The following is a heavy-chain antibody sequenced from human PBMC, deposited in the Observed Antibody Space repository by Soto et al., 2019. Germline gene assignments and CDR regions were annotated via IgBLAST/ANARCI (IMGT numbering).Heavy chain of an antibody. Sequence: PWGSLRLSCAASGFTFSSYGMHLVRQAPGKGLEWVVVISYDGSNKYYADSVKGRFTISRDNSKNTLYLQMNSLRAEDTAVYYCAKDRPSGSRPYYYGMDVWGQGTTVTVSS. D-gene: IGHD1-26*01. V-gene: IGHV3-30*18. J-gene: IGHJ6*02. CDR1: GFTFSSYG. CDR3: AKDRPSGSRPYYYGMDV. CDR2: ISYDGSNK.